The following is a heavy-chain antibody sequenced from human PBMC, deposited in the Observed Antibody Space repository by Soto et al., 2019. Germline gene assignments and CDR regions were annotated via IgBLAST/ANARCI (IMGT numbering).Heavy chain of an antibody. J-gene: IGHJ5*02. CDR3: ASSFYYYGSGSYGWFDP. Sequence: QVQLVQSGAEVKKPGSSVKVSCKASGGTFSSYAISWVRQAPGQGLEWMGGIIPIFGTANYAQKFQGRVTITADESTSTAYMELSSLRSEDTAVYYCASSFYYYGSGSYGWFDPWGQGTLVTVSS. V-gene: IGHV1-69*01. CDR1: GGTFSSYA. CDR2: IIPIFGTA. D-gene: IGHD3-10*01.